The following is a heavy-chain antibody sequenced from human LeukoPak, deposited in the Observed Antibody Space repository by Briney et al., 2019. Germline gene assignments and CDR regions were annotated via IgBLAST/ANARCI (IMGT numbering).Heavy chain of an antibody. V-gene: IGHV3-23*01. CDR1: GFTFSSYA. CDR3: AKVRVVAEYFQH. D-gene: IGHD3-3*01. Sequence: PGGSLRLSCAASGFTFSSYAMSWVRRAPGKGLEWVSAISGSGGSTYYADSVKGRFTISRDNSKNTLYLQMNSLRAEDTAVYYCAKVRVVAEYFQHWGQGTLVTVSS. J-gene: IGHJ1*01. CDR2: ISGSGGST.